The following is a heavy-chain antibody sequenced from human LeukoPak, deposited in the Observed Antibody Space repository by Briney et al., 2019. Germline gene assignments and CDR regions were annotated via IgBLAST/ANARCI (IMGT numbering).Heavy chain of an antibody. D-gene: IGHD4-23*01. CDR2: FDPEDGET. CDR3: ATVRGSTVVNFYFDL. Sequence: ASVKVSCKVSGYTLTELSMHWVRQAPGKGLEWMGGFDPEDGETIYAQKFQGRVTMTEDTSTDTACMELSSLRSEDTAVYYCATVRGSTVVNFYFDLWGRGTLVTVSS. CDR1: GYTLTELS. V-gene: IGHV1-24*01. J-gene: IGHJ2*01.